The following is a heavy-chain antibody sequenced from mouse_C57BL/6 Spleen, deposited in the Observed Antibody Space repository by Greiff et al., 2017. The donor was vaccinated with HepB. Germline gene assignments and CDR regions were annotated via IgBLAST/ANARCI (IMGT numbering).Heavy chain of an antibody. CDR1: GYTFTSYW. CDR3: ASTVVATRGDFDV. J-gene: IGHJ1*03. CDR2: IYPGSGST. V-gene: IGHV1-55*01. Sequence: VQLQQSGAELVKPGASVKMSCKASGYTFTSYWITWVKQRPGQGLEWIGDIYPGSGSTNYNEKFKSKATLTVDTSSSTAYMQLSSLTSEDSAVYYGASTVVATRGDFDVWGTGTTVTVSS. D-gene: IGHD1-1*01.